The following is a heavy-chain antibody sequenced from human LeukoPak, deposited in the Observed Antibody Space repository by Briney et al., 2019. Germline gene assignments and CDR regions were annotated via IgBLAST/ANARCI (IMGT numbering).Heavy chain of an antibody. CDR1: GGSISSYY. D-gene: IGHD4-17*01. CDR3: ARLRYGDFLFDY. Sequence: SETLSLTCTVSGGSISSYYWGWIRQPPGKGLEWIGSIYYSGSTYYNPSLKSRVTISVDTSKNQFSLKLSSVTAADTAVYYCARLRYGDFLFDYWGQGTLVTVSS. J-gene: IGHJ4*02. CDR2: IYYSGST. V-gene: IGHV4-39*01.